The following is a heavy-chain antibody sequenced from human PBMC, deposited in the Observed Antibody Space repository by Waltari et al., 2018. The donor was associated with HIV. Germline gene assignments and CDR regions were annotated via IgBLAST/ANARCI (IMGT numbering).Heavy chain of an antibody. J-gene: IGHJ4*02. CDR1: GLPFRDYH. D-gene: IGHD1-1*01. Sequence: EVQLVESGGGLVQPGGSLRLSCAASGLPFRDYHMDWVRQAPGKGLEWVGRIRNKPSSYTTEYAASVKGRFSISRDDSRNSLYLQMNSLKTEDTAVYYCTTSAIGNIFDNWGQGTLVTVSS. CDR2: IRNKPSSYTT. V-gene: IGHV3-72*01. CDR3: TTSAIGNIFDN.